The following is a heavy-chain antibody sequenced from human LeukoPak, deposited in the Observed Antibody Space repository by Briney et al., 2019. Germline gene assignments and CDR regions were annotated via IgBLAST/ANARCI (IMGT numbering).Heavy chain of an antibody. D-gene: IGHD3-9*01. V-gene: IGHV1-18*01. CDR3: ATSNPSYYDILTGYYTYYYGMDV. J-gene: IGHJ6*02. Sequence: ASVTVSCKASGYTFTSYGISWVRQAPGQGLEWMGWISAYNGNTNYAQKLQGRVTMTTDTSTSTAYMELRSLRSDDTAVYYCATSNPSYYDILTGYYTYYYGMDVWGQGTTVTVSS. CDR2: ISAYNGNT. CDR1: GYTFTSYG.